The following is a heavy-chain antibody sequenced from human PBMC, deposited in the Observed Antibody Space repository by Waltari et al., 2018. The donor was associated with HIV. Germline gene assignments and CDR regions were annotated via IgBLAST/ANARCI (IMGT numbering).Heavy chain of an antibody. CDR1: GFPFSNQG. CDR3: VRDDYGTY. J-gene: IGHJ4*02. D-gene: IGHD4-17*01. V-gene: IGHV3-33*01. CDR2: IWYDGSKR. Sequence: QVHLVASGGGVVQPGRSLRLPCAASGFPFSNQGIHWVRQAPGKGLEWVAVIWYDGSKRYYRDSVKGRFTISRDNSKNTLYLQMNSLRVEDTAVYYCVRDDYGTYWGQGTPVTVSS.